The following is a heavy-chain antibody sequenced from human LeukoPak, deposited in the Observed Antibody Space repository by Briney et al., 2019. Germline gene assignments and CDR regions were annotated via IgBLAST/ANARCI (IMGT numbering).Heavy chain of an antibody. Sequence: SVKVSCXASGGTFSSYAISWVRQAPGQGLEWMGGIIPIFGTANCAQKFQGRVTITADESTSTAYMELSSLRSEDTAVYYCARTYCGGDCYAFDIWGQGTMVTVSS. CDR3: ARTYCGGDCYAFDI. J-gene: IGHJ3*02. CDR1: GGTFSSYA. V-gene: IGHV1-69*01. CDR2: IIPIFGTA. D-gene: IGHD2-21*01.